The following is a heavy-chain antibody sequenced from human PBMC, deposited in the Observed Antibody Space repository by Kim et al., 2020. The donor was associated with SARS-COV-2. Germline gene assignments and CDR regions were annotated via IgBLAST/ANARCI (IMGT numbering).Heavy chain of an antibody. Sequence: GGSLRLSCAASGFTFSSYGMHWVRQAPGKGLEWVAVISYDGSNKYYADSVKGRFTISRDNSKNTLYLQMNSLRAEDTAVYYCAKYYYGSGNFDYWGQGTLVTVSS. CDR2: ISYDGSNK. J-gene: IGHJ4*02. CDR3: AKYYYGSGNFDY. CDR1: GFTFSSYG. V-gene: IGHV3-30*18. D-gene: IGHD3-10*01.